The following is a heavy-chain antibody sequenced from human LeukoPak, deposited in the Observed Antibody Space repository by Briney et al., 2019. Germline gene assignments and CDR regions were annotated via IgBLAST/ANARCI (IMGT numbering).Heavy chain of an antibody. CDR3: AGSGWLQLI. J-gene: IGHJ3*02. V-gene: IGHV3-23*01. CDR2: ISGSGGST. CDR1: GFTFSSYA. Sequence: QPGGSLRLSCAASGFTFSSYAMSWVRQAPGKGLEWVSAISGSGGSTYYADSVKGRFTISRDNAKNSLYLQMNSLRAEDTAVYYCAGSGWLQLIWGQGTMVTVSS. D-gene: IGHD5-24*01.